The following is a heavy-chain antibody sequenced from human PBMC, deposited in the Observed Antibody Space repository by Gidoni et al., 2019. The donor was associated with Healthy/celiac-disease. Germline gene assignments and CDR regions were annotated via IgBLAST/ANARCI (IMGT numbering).Heavy chain of an antibody. CDR1: GFTFSYYY. Sequence: QVQLVESGGGLVKPGGSLRLSCSASGFTFSYYYMSWIRQAPGKGLEWVSYISSSGSTIYYADSVKGRFTISRDNAKNSLYLQMNSLRAEDTAVYYCARGETKNWNYVIRYGMDVWGQGTTVTVSS. D-gene: IGHD1-7*01. CDR3: ARGETKNWNYVIRYGMDV. J-gene: IGHJ6*02. V-gene: IGHV3-11*01. CDR2: ISSSGSTI.